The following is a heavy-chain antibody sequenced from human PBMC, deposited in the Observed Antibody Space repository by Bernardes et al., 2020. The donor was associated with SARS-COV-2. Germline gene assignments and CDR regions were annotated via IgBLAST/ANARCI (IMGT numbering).Heavy chain of an antibody. CDR2: INSDGSST. Sequence: GGSLRLSCAASGFTFSSYWMHWVRQAPGKGLVWVSRINSDGSSTSYADSVKGRFTISRDNAKNTLYLQMNSLRAEDTAVYYCARGPDVEQWLDYYFDYWGQGTLVTVSS. CDR1: GFTFSSYW. V-gene: IGHV3-74*01. D-gene: IGHD6-19*01. J-gene: IGHJ4*02. CDR3: ARGPDVEQWLDYYFDY.